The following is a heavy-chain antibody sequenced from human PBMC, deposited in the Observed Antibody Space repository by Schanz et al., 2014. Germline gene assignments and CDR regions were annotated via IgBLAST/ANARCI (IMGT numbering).Heavy chain of an antibody. V-gene: IGHV4-59*01. CDR1: SASIRTYY. CDR2: IYQAGSI. J-gene: IGHJ4*02. Sequence: QVQLQESGPGLVKPSETLSLTCTVSSASIRTYYWSWMRQPPGRGLEWIGYIYQAGSINYNPSLGSRVTISGDTPKNQVSLKLASVSAADTAVYYCATLPEYSYMSWDHWGQGTLVTVSS. D-gene: IGHD5-18*01. CDR3: ATLPEYSYMSWDH.